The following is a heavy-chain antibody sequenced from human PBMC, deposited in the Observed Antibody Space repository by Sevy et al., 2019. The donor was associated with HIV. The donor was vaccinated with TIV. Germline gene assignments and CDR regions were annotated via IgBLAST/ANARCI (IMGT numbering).Heavy chain of an antibody. D-gene: IGHD6-13*01. V-gene: IGHV3-48*02. J-gene: IGHJ4*02. CDR1: GFTFSSYS. CDR3: ARIREQQLVGGYFDC. CDR2: ISSSSSTI. Sequence: GGSLRLSCAASGFTFSSYSMNWVRQAPGKGLEWVSYISSSSSTIYHADSVKGRFTISRDNAKNSLYLQMNSLRDEDTAVYYCARIREQQLVGGYFDCWGQRTLVTVSS.